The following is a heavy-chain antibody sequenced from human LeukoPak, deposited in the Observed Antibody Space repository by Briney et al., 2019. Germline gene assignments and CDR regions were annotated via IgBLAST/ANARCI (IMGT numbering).Heavy chain of an antibody. D-gene: IGHD1-1*01. J-gene: IGHJ6*02. CDR3: ARDNSPYGLDV. V-gene: IGHV1-8*01. CDR2: MYPKTGNT. CDR1: GSIFPNYD. Sequence: ASVKVSCKASGSIFPNYDINWVRQATGQGLEWMGWMYPKTGNTGYAQKFQGRVTMTRDTSTNTAYMELSSLRLEDTAVYYCARDNSPYGLDVWGQGTTVTVSS.